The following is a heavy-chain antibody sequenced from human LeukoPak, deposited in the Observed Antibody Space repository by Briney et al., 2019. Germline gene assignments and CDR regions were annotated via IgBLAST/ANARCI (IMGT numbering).Heavy chain of an antibody. J-gene: IGHJ4*02. D-gene: IGHD3-22*01. CDR2: TYYSGST. CDR1: AGSISRYY. V-gene: IGHV4-59*01. Sequence: SETLSLTCSVSAGSISRYYWSWIRQPPGKGLEWIGYTYYSGSTNYNPSLKSRVTMSLDTSRSQFSLRLSSVTAADTAVYYCAREYHYYDTRGYYYFDYWGQGTLVTVSS. CDR3: AREYHYYDTRGYYYFDY.